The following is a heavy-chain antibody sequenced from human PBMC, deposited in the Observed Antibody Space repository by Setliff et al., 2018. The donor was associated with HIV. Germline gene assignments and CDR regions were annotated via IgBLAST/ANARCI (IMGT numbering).Heavy chain of an antibody. J-gene: IGHJ6*02. CDR2: INPGGGST. D-gene: IGHD3-16*01. CDR1: GYTFTSYY. CDR3: ARGWGGQDSYYYGMDV. V-gene: IGHV1-46*01. Sequence: ASVKVSCKASGYTFTSYYMHWVRQAPGQGLEWVGVINPGGGSTTYAQKFQGRVTMTRDTSTSTVYMELSSLRSQDTAMYYCARGWGGQDSYYYGMDVWGQGTTVTVS.